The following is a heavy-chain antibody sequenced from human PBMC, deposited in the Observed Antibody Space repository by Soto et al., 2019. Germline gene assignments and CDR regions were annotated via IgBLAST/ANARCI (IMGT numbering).Heavy chain of an antibody. CDR2: IKQDGSEK. V-gene: IGHV3-7*01. Sequence: EVQLVESGGGLVQPGGSLRLSCAASGFTFSSYWMSWVRQAPGKGLEWVASIKQDGSEKYYVDSVKGRFTISRDNAKNSLYLQMNSLRAEDTAVYYCARAEVVVAATQFDPWGQGTLVTVSS. J-gene: IGHJ5*02. CDR1: GFTFSSYW. CDR3: ARAEVVVAATQFDP. D-gene: IGHD2-15*01.